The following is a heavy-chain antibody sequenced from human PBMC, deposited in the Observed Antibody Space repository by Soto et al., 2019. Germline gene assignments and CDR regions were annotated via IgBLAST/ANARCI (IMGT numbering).Heavy chain of an antibody. CDR1: GGTFNTYA. J-gene: IGHJ4*02. V-gene: IGHV1-69*19. D-gene: IGHD3-10*01. CDR2: ISPMFGAA. Sequence: QVPLVQSGAEMKKPGSSGKVSCQSSGGTFNTYAMNWVRQAPGQGPEWMGDISPMFGAANYAPKFQGRVTITADESTGTSYMQLSSLTSEDTALYFCAREVQVHTPAFVYWGQGTLVTVSS. CDR3: AREVQVHTPAFVY.